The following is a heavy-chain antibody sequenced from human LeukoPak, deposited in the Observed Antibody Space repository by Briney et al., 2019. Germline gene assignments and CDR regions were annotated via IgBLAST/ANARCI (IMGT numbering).Heavy chain of an antibody. D-gene: IGHD1-26*01. V-gene: IGHV4-4*07. CDR2: IFPGRST. CDR3: ARDHLVGVQEY. CDR1: GGSISGSY. J-gene: IGHJ4*02. Sequence: SETLSLTCTVSGGSISGSYCSWIRQSAGKGLEWIGHIFPGRSTNYNPSLKSRVTISVDKSKNRFSLKLTSVTAADTAVYYCARDHLVGVQEYWGQGTLVTVSS.